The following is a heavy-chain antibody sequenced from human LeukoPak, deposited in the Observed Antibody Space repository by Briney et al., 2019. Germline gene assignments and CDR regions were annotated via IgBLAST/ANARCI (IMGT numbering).Heavy chain of an antibody. CDR2: IYHSGST. CDR1: GYSISSGYY. Sequence: SETLSLTCTVSGYSISSGYYWGWIRQPPGKGLEWIGSIYHSGSTYYNPSLKSRVTISVDTSKNQFSLKLSSVTAADTAVYYCASNDFWSGYYGESDYWGQGTLVTVSS. J-gene: IGHJ4*02. V-gene: IGHV4-38-2*02. CDR3: ASNDFWSGYYGESDY. D-gene: IGHD3-3*01.